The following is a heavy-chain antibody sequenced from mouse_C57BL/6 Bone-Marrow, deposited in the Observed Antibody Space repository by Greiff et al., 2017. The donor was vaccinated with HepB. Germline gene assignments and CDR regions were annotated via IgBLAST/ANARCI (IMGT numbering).Heavy chain of an antibody. CDR2: ISGGGGNT. CDR3: ARQVVTTFFAD. Sequence: EVKLMESGGGLVKPGGSLKLSCAASGFTFSSYTMSWVRQTPEKRLEWVATISGGGGNTYYPDSVKGRFTISRDNAKNTLYLQMSSLRSEDTALYYCARQVVTTFFADWGQGTLVTVSA. V-gene: IGHV5-9*01. J-gene: IGHJ3*01. CDR1: GFTFSSYT. D-gene: IGHD2-2*01.